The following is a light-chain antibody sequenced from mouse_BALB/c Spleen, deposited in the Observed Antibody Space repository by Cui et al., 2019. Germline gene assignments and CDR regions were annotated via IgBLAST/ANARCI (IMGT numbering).Light chain of an antibody. V-gene: IGKV4-55*01. J-gene: IGKJ1*01. CDR3: QQWSSYPRT. CDR2: DTS. CDR1: SSVSY. Sequence: QIVLTQSPAIMSASPGEKVTMTCSASSSVSYMYWYQQKPGSSPRLLIYDTSNLASGVPVGFSGSGSGTSFSLTISRMEAEDAATYYCQQWSSYPRTFGGGTKLEIK.